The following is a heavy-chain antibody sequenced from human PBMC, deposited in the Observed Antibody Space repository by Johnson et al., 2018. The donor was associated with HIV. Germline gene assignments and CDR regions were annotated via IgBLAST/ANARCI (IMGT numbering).Heavy chain of an antibody. CDR1: GFTFTSYA. D-gene: IGHD1-26*01. Sequence: QVQLVESGGGVVQPGRSLRLSCAASGFTFTSYAMHWVRQAPGKGLEWVAVVSYDGSTNYADSVKGRFTISRDNSNNTLYLLMNSLRAEDTAVYYCASGSWELSEDAFHIWGQGTIVTVSS. CDR2: VSYDGST. CDR3: ASGSWELSEDAFHI. V-gene: IGHV3-30*14. J-gene: IGHJ3*02.